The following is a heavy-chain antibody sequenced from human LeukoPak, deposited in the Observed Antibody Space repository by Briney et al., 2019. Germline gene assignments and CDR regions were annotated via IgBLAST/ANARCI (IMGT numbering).Heavy chain of an antibody. J-gene: IGHJ6*04. D-gene: IGHD6-13*01. V-gene: IGHV3-7*01. CDR1: GFTFSSYW. Sequence: GGSLRLSCAASGFTFSSYWMSWVRQAPGKGLEWVANIKQDGSEKYYVDSVKGRFTISRDNAKNSLYLQMNSLRAEDTAVYYCAAYSSSWTFDYWGKGTTVTISS. CDR2: IKQDGSEK. CDR3: AAYSSSWTFDY.